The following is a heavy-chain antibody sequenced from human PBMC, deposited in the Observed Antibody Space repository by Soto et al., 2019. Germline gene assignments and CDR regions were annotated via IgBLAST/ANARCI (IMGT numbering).Heavy chain of an antibody. J-gene: IGHJ4*02. CDR2: ISAYNGNI. Sequence: QVQLVQSGGEVKKPGASVKVSCKASAYTFTNYGISWVRQAPGQGLEWMGWISAYNGNINYAQKFRGRVTMTTDTSTSSAYLEERSLRSEDTAVYYCARSGSSWNLRDFDYWGQGTLGTDSS. CDR3: ARSGSSWNLRDFDY. V-gene: IGHV1-18*01. D-gene: IGHD6-13*01. CDR1: AYTFTNYG.